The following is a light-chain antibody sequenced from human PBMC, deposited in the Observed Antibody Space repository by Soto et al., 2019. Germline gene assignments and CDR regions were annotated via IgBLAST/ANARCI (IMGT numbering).Light chain of an antibody. Sequence: DIVMTQSPDSLAVSLGERATINCKSSQSVLYSSNNKNYLAWYQQKPGQPPKLLIYWASTRESGVPDRFSGSGSGTDFTLTISSLQAEDVAVCYCQQYYSTSWTFGQGTKVEIK. CDR2: WAS. CDR1: QSVLYSSNNKNY. V-gene: IGKV4-1*01. CDR3: QQYYSTSWT. J-gene: IGKJ1*01.